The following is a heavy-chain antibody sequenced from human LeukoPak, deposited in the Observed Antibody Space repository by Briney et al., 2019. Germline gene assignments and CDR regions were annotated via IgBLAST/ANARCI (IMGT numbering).Heavy chain of an antibody. V-gene: IGHV1-18*01. CDR2: ISAYNGNT. J-gene: IGHJ4*02. D-gene: IGHD3-22*01. CDR1: GDTFTSYG. CDR3: ARARPGKTYYYDSSGYWDY. Sequence: ASVKLSCKASGDTFTSYGISWVRHAPGQGLEWMGWISAYNGNTNYAQKLQGRVTMTTDTSMSTAYMERRSLRSDDTAVYYCARARPGKTYYYDSSGYWDYWGQGTLVTVSS.